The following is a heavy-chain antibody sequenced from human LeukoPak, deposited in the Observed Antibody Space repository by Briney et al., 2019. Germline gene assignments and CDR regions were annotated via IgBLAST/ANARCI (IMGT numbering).Heavy chain of an antibody. V-gene: IGHV4-34*01. Sequence: PSETLSLTCTVYGGSFSGYYWSWIRQPPGKGLEWIGEINHSGSTNYNPSLKSRVTISVDTSKNQFSLKLSSVTAADTAVYYCARSRSAEGDYNNWFDPWGQGTLVTVSS. D-gene: IGHD4-17*01. CDR2: INHSGST. CDR1: GGSFSGYY. CDR3: ARSRSAEGDYNNWFDP. J-gene: IGHJ5*02.